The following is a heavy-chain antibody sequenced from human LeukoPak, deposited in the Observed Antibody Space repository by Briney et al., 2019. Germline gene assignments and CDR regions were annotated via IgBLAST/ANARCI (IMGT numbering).Heavy chain of an antibody. V-gene: IGHV4-4*02. J-gene: IGHJ3*02. CDR1: GGSISSSNW. D-gene: IGHD6-25*01. Sequence: PSETLSLTCAVSGGSISSSNWWSWVRQPPGKGLEWIGYIYYSGSTNYNPSLKSRVTISVDTSKNQFSLKLSSVTAADTAVYYCARGKAADAFDIWGQGTMVTVSS. CDR3: ARGKAADAFDI. CDR2: IYYSGST.